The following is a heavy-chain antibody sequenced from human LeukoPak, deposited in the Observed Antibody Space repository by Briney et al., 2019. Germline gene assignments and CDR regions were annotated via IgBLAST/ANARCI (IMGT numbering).Heavy chain of an antibody. CDR1: GFTFSSYW. D-gene: IGHD4-23*01. Sequence: GGSLRLSCAASGFTFSSYWMSWVRQAPGKGLEWVANIKQDGSEKYYVDSVKGRFTISRDNSKNTLYLQMNSLRAEDTAVYYCAKEVVTLTDYWGQGTLVIVSS. J-gene: IGHJ4*02. CDR3: AKEVVTLTDY. V-gene: IGHV3-7*03. CDR2: IKQDGSEK.